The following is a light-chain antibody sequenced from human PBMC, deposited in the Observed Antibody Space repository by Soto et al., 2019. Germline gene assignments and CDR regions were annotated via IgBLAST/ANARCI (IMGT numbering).Light chain of an antibody. CDR1: SSDVGAHNF. J-gene: IGLJ1*01. Sequence: QSGRAPTSSLSGSPGQAITISCSGSSSDVGAHNFVSWYQHHPGKAPKLMIYEVSNRPPGVSNRFSGSKSGNTASLTISGLQAEDEADYYCNSYTSSNTYVFGSGTKVTVL. V-gene: IGLV2-14*01. CDR3: NSYTSSNTYV. CDR2: EVS.